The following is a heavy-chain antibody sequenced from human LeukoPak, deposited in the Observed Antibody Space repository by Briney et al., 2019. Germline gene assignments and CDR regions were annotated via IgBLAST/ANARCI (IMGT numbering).Heavy chain of an antibody. CDR3: ARGDKQLVFNRNKGGFDP. CDR2: IYADGNT. CDR1: GFIVNTNY. D-gene: IGHD6-13*01. V-gene: IGHV3-53*05. J-gene: IGHJ5*02. Sequence: GGSLRLSCAASGFIVNTNYMTWVRQAPGRGLEWVSFIYADGNTYYADSVKGRFTISRDNSKNTLYLQMNSLRTEDTAVYYCARGDKQLVFNRNKGGFDPWGQGTLVTVSS.